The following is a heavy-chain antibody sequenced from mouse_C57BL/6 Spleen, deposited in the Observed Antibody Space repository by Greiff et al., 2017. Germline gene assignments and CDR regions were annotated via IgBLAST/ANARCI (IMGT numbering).Heavy chain of an antibody. CDR3: ARSWDDVYYLYAMDY. CDR2: IYPGDGDT. V-gene: IGHV1-82*01. D-gene: IGHD2-3*01. Sequence: QVQLKESGPELVKPGASVKISCKASGYAFSSSWMNWVKQRPGKGLEWIGRIYPGDGDTNYNGKFKGKATLTADNSSSKAYMQLSSLTSEDSAVYFCARSWDDVYYLYAMDYWGQGTSVTVSS. J-gene: IGHJ4*01. CDR1: GYAFSSSW.